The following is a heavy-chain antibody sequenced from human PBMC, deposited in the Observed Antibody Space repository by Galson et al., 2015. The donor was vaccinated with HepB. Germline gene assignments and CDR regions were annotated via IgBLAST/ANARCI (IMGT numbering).Heavy chain of an antibody. CDR3: AKGNSNSGSYYPVNFDY. Sequence: SLRLSCAGSGFTFTRYAMSWVRQAPGKGLEWVSGISGGGGSTYHTDSVKGRFTISRDNSKNTLYLQVSSLRAEDTAVYYCAKGNSNSGSYYPVNFDYWGQGTLVTVSS. CDR1: GFTFTRYA. D-gene: IGHD3-10*01. J-gene: IGHJ4*02. V-gene: IGHV3-23*01. CDR2: ISGGGGST.